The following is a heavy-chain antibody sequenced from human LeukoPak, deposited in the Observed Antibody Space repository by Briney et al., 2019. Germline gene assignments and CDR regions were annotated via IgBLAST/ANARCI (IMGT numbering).Heavy chain of an antibody. J-gene: IGHJ4*02. CDR3: AKKLNMITFAPFDY. D-gene: IGHD3-16*01. V-gene: IGHV3-30*02. CDR2: IRYDGSNK. CDR1: GFTFSSYG. Sequence: GGSLRLSCAASGFTFSSYGMHWVRQAPGKGLEWVAFIRYDGSNKYYADSVKGRFTISRDNSKNTLYLQMNSLRAEDTAVYYCAKKLNMITFAPFDYWGQGTLVTVSS.